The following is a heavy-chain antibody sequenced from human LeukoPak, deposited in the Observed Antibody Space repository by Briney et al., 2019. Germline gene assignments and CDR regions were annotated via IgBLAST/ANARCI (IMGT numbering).Heavy chain of an antibody. CDR2: INPHSGGT. V-gene: IGHV1-2*02. D-gene: IGHD2-21*02. CDR3: VREGNELLSKNFDY. J-gene: IGHJ4*02. CDR1: GFTFTGYY. Sequence: GASVSVAGKPSGFTFTGYYIHWVRQAPGQGLEWMGYINPHSGGTNSPQKFQGRVTMTTDTSISAAYMELSSLISDDTAMYYCVREGNELLSKNFDYWGQGTLVTVSS.